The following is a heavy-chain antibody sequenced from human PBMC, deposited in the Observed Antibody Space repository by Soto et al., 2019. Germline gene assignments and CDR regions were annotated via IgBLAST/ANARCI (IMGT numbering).Heavy chain of an antibody. J-gene: IGHJ5*02. V-gene: IGHV1-69*01. Sequence: QVQLVQSGAEVKKPGSSVKVSCKTSGGIFTNYVITWVRQAPGQGLEWMGGIFPIFGTPNYAQKFQGRVTITADESTSTAYMELGSLRSADTAVYYCARGYCGSNSCHNWFGPWGQGTLVTVSS. CDR1: GGIFTNYV. CDR2: IFPIFGTP. D-gene: IGHD2-2*01. CDR3: ARGYCGSNSCHNWFGP.